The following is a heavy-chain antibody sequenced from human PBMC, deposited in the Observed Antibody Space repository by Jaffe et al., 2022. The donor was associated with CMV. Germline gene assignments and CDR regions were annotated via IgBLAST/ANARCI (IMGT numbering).Heavy chain of an antibody. V-gene: IGHV3-7*01. CDR1: GFTFSSYW. D-gene: IGHD6-6*01. CDR2: IKQDGSEK. CDR3: ARGLAQLAPYYYYGMDV. Sequence: EVQLVESGGGLVQPGGSLRLSCAASGFTFSSYWMSWVRQAPGKGLEWVANIKQDGSEKYYVDSVKGRFTISRDNAKNSLYLQMNSLRAEDTAVYYCARGLAQLAPYYYYGMDVWGQGTTVTVSS. J-gene: IGHJ6*02.